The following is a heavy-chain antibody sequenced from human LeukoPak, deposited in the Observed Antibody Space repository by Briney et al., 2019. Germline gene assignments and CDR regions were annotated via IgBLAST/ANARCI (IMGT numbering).Heavy chain of an antibody. CDR2: INHSGSP. D-gene: IGHD2-2*01. V-gene: IGHV4-34*01. CDR1: GGSFSGFY. J-gene: IGHJ4*02. Sequence: KASETLSLTCAVYGGSFSGFYWSWIRQPPGKGLEWIGGINHSGSPNYIPSLKNRVTISLDTSKNQFSLRLNSVTAADTAVYYCARVASSHWYFSRAKYYFDYWGQGTLVTVSS. CDR3: ARVASSHWYFSRAKYYFDY.